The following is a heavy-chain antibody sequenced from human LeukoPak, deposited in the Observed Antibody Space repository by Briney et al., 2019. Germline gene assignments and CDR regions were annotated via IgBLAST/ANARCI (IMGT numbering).Heavy chain of an antibody. CDR3: AKPLEQWLSSASNYYFDY. CDR2: ISGSGDIK. Sequence: PGGTLRLSCAASGFTFSSYTMGWVRQAPGKGLEWVSVISGSGDIKYYADSVKGRFTTSRDNSKNTMYLQMNSLRAEDTAVYYCAKPLEQWLSSASNYYFDYWGQGTLVTVSS. J-gene: IGHJ4*02. D-gene: IGHD6-19*01. CDR1: GFTFSSYT. V-gene: IGHV3-23*01.